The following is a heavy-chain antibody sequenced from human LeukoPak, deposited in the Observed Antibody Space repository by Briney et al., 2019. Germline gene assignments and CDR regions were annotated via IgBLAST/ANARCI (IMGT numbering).Heavy chain of an antibody. CDR2: IYYSGST. D-gene: IGHD3-10*01. CDR1: GGSISSYY. J-gene: IGHJ4*02. V-gene: IGHV4-59*08. Sequence: SETLSLTCTVSGGSISSYYWSWIRQPPGKGLEWIGYIYYSGSTNYNPSLKSRVTISVDTSKNQFSLKPSSVTAADTAVYYCARAVYYLYYFDYWGQGTLVTVSS. CDR3: ARAVYYLYYFDY.